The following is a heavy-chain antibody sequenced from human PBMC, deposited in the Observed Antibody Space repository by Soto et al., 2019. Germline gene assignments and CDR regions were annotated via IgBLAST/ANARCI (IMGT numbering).Heavy chain of an antibody. CDR3: ARTPLGGYQPYYYYYYMDV. Sequence: SETLSLTCTVSGGSISSYYWTWIRQPPGKGLEWIGYIYYSGSTNYNPFLKSRVTISVDTSKNQFSLKLSSVTAADTAVYYCARTPLGGYQPYYYYYYMDVWGKGTTVTVSS. CDR2: IYYSGST. V-gene: IGHV4-59*01. CDR1: GGSISSYY. D-gene: IGHD3-16*02. J-gene: IGHJ6*03.